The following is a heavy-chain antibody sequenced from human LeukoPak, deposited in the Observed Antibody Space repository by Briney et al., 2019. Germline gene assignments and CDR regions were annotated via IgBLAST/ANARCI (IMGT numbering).Heavy chain of an antibody. CDR2: IYSGGST. CDR1: GFNVSTNY. V-gene: IGHV3-53*04. J-gene: IGHJ3*02. CDR3: ARDLIGYCSGGSCQRDAFDI. D-gene: IGHD2-15*01. Sequence: GGSLRLSCAASGFNVSTNYMSWVRQAPGKGLEWVSVIYSGGSTYYADSVKGRFTISRHNSKNTLYLQMNSLRAEDTAVYYCARDLIGYCSGGSCQRDAFDIWGQGTMVTVSS.